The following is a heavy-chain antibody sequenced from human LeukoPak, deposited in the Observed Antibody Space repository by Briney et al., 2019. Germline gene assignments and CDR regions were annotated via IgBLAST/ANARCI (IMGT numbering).Heavy chain of an antibody. Sequence: VASVKVSCKASGGTFSSYAISWVRQAPGQGLEWMGGIIPIFGTANYAQKFQGRVTITTDESTSTAYMELSSLRSEDTAVYYCARGRASGSVLYYYMDVWGKGTTVTVSS. CDR1: GGTFSSYA. J-gene: IGHJ6*03. CDR2: IIPIFGTA. D-gene: IGHD5/OR15-5a*01. V-gene: IGHV1-69*05. CDR3: ARGRASGSVLYYYMDV.